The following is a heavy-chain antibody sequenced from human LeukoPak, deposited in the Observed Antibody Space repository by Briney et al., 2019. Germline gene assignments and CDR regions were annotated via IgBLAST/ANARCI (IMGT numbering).Heavy chain of an antibody. Sequence: GGCLRLSCAASGCTFSSYWMHWVRQAPGKGLVWVSRINSDGSSTSYADSVKGRFTISRDNTKNTLYLQMNSLRAEDTAAYYCARAPYYDFWSGSYNWFDPWGQGTLVTVSS. CDR3: ARAPYYDFWSGSYNWFDP. CDR1: GCTFSSYW. J-gene: IGHJ5*02. D-gene: IGHD3-3*01. CDR2: INSDGSST. V-gene: IGHV3-74*01.